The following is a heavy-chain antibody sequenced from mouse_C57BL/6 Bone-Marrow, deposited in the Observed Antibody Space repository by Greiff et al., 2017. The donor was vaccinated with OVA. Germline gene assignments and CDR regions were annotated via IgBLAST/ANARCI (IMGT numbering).Heavy chain of an antibody. J-gene: IGHJ4*01. D-gene: IGHD1-1*01. Sequence: EVKLVESGGGLVKPGGSLKLSCAASGFTFSSYAMSWVRQTPEKRLEWVATISDGGSYTYYPDNVKGRFTISRDNAKNNLYLQMSHLKSEDTAMDYCARCTVVPVRGAMDYWGQGTSVTVSS. V-gene: IGHV5-4*03. CDR3: ARCTVVPVRGAMDY. CDR1: GFTFSSYA. CDR2: ISDGGSYT.